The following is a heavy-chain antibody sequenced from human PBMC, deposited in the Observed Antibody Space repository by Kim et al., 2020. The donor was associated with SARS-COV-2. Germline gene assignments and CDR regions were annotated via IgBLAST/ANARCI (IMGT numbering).Heavy chain of an antibody. CDR2: LYYTGNT. CDR3: ARDSSTRGWFDS. D-gene: IGHD3-10*01. CDR1: GGSIEGSSKYY. J-gene: IGHJ5*01. V-gene: IGHV4-39*07. Sequence: SETLSLTCSVSGGSIEGSSKYYLGWIRQPPVKRLEGIGCLYYTGNTVYNPSLKSRLTMSLDTSKKQFSLILTSATDADPASYYCARDSSTRGWFDSWC.